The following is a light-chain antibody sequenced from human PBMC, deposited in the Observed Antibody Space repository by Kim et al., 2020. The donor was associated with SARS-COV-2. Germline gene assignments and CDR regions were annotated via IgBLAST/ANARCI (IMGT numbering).Light chain of an antibody. Sequence: GRSITMSCTGTSSDVGGYNYVSWYQQHPGKAPKLVIYDVSKRPSGVSNRFSGSKSGNTASLTISGLQAEDEADYYCSSYTSSSTWVFGGGTQLTVL. V-gene: IGLV2-14*04. CDR2: DVS. J-gene: IGLJ3*02. CDR3: SSYTSSSTWV. CDR1: SSDVGGYNY.